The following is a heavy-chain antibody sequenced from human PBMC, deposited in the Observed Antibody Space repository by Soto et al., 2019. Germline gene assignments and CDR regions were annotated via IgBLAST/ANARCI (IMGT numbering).Heavy chain of an antibody. V-gene: IGHV1-8*01. CDR2: MNPNSGNT. Sequence: ASVKVSCKASGYTFTSYDINWVRQATGQGLEWMGWMNPNSGNTGYAQKFQGRVTMTRNTSISTAYMELSSLRSEDMGVCYCARGRGELYSGCWGQGTLVAVSS. J-gene: IGHJ1*01. CDR1: GYTFTSYD. CDR3: ARGRGELYSGC. D-gene: IGHD6-19*01.